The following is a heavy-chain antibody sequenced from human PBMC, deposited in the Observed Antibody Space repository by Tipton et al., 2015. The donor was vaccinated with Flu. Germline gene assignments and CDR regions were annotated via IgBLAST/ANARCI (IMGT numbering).Heavy chain of an antibody. Sequence: TLSLTCTVSGGSISSYSWSWIRQPPGKGLEWIGQIDHSGSTKYNPSLKSRVTISVDTSKNNFSLKLTSVTAAGTAIYYCARETSHYTSGWDWFDPWGRGTLVTVSS. CDR1: GGSISSYS. CDR2: IDHSGST. J-gene: IGHJ5*02. V-gene: IGHV4-59*01. D-gene: IGHD6-19*01. CDR3: ARETSHYTSGWDWFDP.